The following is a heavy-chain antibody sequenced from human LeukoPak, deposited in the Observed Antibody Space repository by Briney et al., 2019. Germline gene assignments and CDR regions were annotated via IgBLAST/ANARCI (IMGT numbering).Heavy chain of an antibody. V-gene: IGHV4-61*08. D-gene: IGHD3-3*01. Sequence: PSETLSLTCTVSGGSISSGGYYWSWIRQPPGKGLEWIGYIYHSGSTYYNPSLKSRVTISVDTSKNQFSLKLTSVTAADTAVYYCARNYDFWSGYLDYWGQGTLVTVSS. J-gene: IGHJ4*02. CDR1: GGSISSGGYY. CDR2: IYHSGST. CDR3: ARNYDFWSGYLDY.